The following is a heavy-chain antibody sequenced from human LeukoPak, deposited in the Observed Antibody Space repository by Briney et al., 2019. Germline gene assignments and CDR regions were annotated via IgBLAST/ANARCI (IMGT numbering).Heavy chain of an antibody. CDR2: MNPNSGNT. J-gene: IGHJ4*02. CDR1: GYTFTSYA. Sequence: GASVKVSCKASGYTFTSYAMNWVRQAPGQGLEWMGWMNPNSGNTGYAQKFQGRVTMTRNTSISTAYMELSSLRSEDTAVYYCATRIAADENWGQGTLVTVSS. D-gene: IGHD6-13*01. V-gene: IGHV1-8*02. CDR3: ATRIAADEN.